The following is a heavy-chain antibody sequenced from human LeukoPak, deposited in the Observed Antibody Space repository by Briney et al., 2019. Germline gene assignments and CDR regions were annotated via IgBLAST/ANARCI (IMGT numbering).Heavy chain of an antibody. Sequence: GGTLRLSCVASGFTFSTYGMSWVRQAPGKGLEWVSAISGSGGSTYYADSVKGRFTISRDNSKNTLYLQMNSLRAEDTAVYYCAKRYSGYDCLDYWGQGTLVTVSS. CDR2: ISGSGGST. CDR3: AKRYSGYDCLDY. CDR1: GFTFSTYG. V-gene: IGHV3-23*01. J-gene: IGHJ4*02. D-gene: IGHD5-12*01.